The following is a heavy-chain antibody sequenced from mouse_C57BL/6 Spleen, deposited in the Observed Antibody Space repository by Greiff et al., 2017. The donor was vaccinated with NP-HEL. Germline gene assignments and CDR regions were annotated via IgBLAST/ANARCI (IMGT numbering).Heavy chain of an antibody. J-gene: IGHJ3*01. CDR2: IYPGSGST. CDR3: ARGPGFAY. CDR1: GYTFTSYW. Sequence: QVHVKQSGAELVKPGASVKMSCKASGYTFTSYWITWVKQRPGQGLEWIGDIYPGSGSTNYNEKFKSKATLTVDTSSSTAYMQLSSLTSEDSAVYYCARGPGFAYWGQGTLVTVSA. V-gene: IGHV1-55*01.